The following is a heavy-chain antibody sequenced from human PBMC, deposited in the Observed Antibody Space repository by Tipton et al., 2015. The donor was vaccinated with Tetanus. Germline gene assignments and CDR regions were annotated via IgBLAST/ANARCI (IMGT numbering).Heavy chain of an antibody. D-gene: IGHD1-26*01. V-gene: IGHV4-59*08. CDR1: GGSISSYY. CDR2: IYYSGST. Sequence: TLSLTCTVSGGSISSYYWSWIRQPPGKGLEWIGYIYYSGSTYYNPSLKSRVTISVDTSKNQFSLKLSSVTAADTAVYYCARGGGTKWELLPIDYWGQGTLVTVSS. CDR3: ARGGGTKWELLPIDY. J-gene: IGHJ4*02.